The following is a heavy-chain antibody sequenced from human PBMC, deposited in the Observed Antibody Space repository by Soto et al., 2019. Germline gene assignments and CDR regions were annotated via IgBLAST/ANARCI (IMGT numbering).Heavy chain of an antibody. D-gene: IGHD4-17*01. CDR3: AKNDDHGSYYHGLDV. CDR2: IYYSGST. V-gene: IGHV4-59*01. Sequence: PSETLSLTCTVSGGYINSYYWNWIRQPPGKGLEWIGYIYYSGSTNYNPSLKSRVTMSVDTSTNQFFLKLSSVTAADTAMYYCAKNDDHGSYYHGLDVWGQGTT. J-gene: IGHJ6*02. CDR1: GGYINSYY.